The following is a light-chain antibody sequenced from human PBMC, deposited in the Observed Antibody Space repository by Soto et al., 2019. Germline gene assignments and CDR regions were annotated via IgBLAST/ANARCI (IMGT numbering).Light chain of an antibody. CDR1: QRFSNY. V-gene: IGKV3-20*01. CDR3: QQYGSSPPT. CDR2: GAS. Sequence: IVLPQSPGTLSLSPGDRATLSCRASQRFSNYLAWFQQKPGQAPRLLIYGASSRATGIPDRFGGSGSGTDFTLTISRLEPEDFAVYYCQQYGSSPPTFGQGTKVDIK. J-gene: IGKJ1*01.